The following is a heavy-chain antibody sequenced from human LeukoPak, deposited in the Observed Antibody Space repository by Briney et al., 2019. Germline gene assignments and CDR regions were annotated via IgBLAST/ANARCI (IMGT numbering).Heavy chain of an antibody. CDR1: GFTFRSYW. CDR3: ARDYYGMDV. Sequence: PGGSLRLSCAASGFTFRSYWMHWVRQAPGMGLVWLSRINGDGTTTSYADSVKGRFTISRDIAKNTLYLQMNSLRAEDTAVYYCARDYYGMDVWGQGTTVTVSS. J-gene: IGHJ6*02. V-gene: IGHV3-74*01. CDR2: INGDGTTT.